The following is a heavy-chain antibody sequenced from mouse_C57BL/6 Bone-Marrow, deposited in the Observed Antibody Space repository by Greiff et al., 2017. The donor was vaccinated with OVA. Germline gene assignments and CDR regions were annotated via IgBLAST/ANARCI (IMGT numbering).Heavy chain of an antibody. CDR2: IYPGSGST. CDR1: GYTFTSYW. V-gene: IGHV1-55*01. J-gene: IGHJ2*01. CDR3: ARRSLDY. Sequence: QVQLQQPGAELVKPGASVKLSCKASGYTFTSYWITWVKQRPGQGLEWIGDIYPGSGSTNYIEKFKSKAKLTVDTSSSTAYLQLSSLTSEDAAVYYCARRSLDYWGQGTTLTVSA.